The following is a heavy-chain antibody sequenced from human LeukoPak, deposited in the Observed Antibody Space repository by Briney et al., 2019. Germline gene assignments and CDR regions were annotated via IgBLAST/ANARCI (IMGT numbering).Heavy chain of an antibody. CDR2: IYYSGST. D-gene: IGHD3-3*01. V-gene: IGHV4-59*01. CDR1: GGSISSYY. J-gene: IGHJ4*02. CDR3: ASGRRDFWSGSALDY. Sequence: SETLSLTCTVSGGSISSYYWSWIRQPPGKGLEWIEYIYYSGSTNYNPSLKSRVTISVDTSKNQFSLKLSSVTAADTAVYYCASGRRDFWSGSALDYWGQGTLVTVSS.